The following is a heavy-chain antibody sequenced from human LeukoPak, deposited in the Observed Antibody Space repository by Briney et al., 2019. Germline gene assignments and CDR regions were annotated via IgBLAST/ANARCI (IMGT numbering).Heavy chain of an antibody. J-gene: IGHJ6*02. V-gene: IGHV1-2*02. Sequence: ASVTVSCKASGYTFTGYYMHWVRQAPGQGLEWMGWINPNSGGTNYAQKFQGRVTMTRDTSISTAYMELSRLRSDDTAVYYCARKVVPAAHYYYYGMDVWGQGTTVTVSS. CDR1: GYTFTGYY. CDR2: INPNSGGT. CDR3: ARKVVPAAHYYYYGMDV. D-gene: IGHD2-2*01.